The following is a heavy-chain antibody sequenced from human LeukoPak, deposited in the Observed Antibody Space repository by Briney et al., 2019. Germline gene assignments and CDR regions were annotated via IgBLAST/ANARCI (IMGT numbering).Heavy chain of an antibody. CDR1: GFTFSSYA. J-gene: IGHJ4*02. CDR2: IDYGGSVT. CDR3: TRDLEY. Sequence: PGGSLRLSCAASGFTFSSYALSWVRQAPGKGPEWVCYIDYGGSVTHYADSVKGRFTISRDNAENSLYLQMNSLRVEDTAVYYCTRDLEYWSKGVKVTVSS. V-gene: IGHV3-48*01.